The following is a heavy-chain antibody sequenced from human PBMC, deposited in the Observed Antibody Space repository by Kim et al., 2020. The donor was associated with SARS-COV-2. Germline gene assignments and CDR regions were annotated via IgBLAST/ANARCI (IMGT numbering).Heavy chain of an antibody. CDR1: GFTFSDYY. CDR3: AKQNSISGNYFDY. V-gene: IGHV3-11*01. CDR2: ISSSGSTI. Sequence: GGSLRLSCAASGFTFSDYYMSWIRQAPGKGLEWVSYISSSGSTIYYADSVKGRFTISRDNAKNSLYLQMNSLRAEDTAVYYCAKQNSISGNYFDYWGQGTLVTVSS. D-gene: IGHD3-10*01. J-gene: IGHJ4*02.